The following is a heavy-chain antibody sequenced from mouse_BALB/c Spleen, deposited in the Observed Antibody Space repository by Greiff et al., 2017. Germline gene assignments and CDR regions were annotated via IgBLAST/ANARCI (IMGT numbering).Heavy chain of an antibody. CDR2: ISYSGST. CDR1: GYSITSDYA. D-gene: IGHD1-1*01. J-gene: IGHJ1*01. Sequence: EVKLMESGPGLVKPSQSLSLTCTVTGYSITSDYAWNWIRQFPGNKLEWMGYISYSGSTSYNPSLKSRISITRDTSKNQFFLQLNSVTTEDTATYYCARSGYGSSYDWYFDVWGAGTTVTVSS. CDR3: ARSGYGSSYDWYFDV. V-gene: IGHV3-2*02.